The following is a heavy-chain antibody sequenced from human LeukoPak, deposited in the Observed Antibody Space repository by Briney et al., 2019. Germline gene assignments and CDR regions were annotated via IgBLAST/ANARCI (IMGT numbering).Heavy chain of an antibody. D-gene: IGHD2-2*01. V-gene: IGHV3-23*01. Sequence: PWGSLSLSCAASGFTFSIYAMTWVRQAPGKGLEWFSAISGSGGSTYYADSVKGRFTICRDNSKNPLYLQMHSLRAEDTAVYYCAKGAVPAALYYYYYYMDVWGKGTTVTVSS. CDR2: ISGSGGST. CDR1: GFTFSIYA. J-gene: IGHJ6*03. CDR3: AKGAVPAALYYYYYYMDV.